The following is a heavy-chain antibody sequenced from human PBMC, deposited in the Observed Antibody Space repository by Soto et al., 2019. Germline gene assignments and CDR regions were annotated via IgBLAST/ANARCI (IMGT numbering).Heavy chain of an antibody. Sequence: GGSLRLSCAASGFTFNDYAMHWVRQAPGKGLEWVSGISWNSGSIGYADSVKGRFTISRDNTKNALYLQMNSLRAEDTALYYCARGGRDRDGYSYYAFDVWGQGTMVTVSS. D-gene: IGHD5-18*01. CDR2: ISWNSGSI. CDR1: GFTFNDYA. J-gene: IGHJ3*01. CDR3: ARGGRDRDGYSYYAFDV. V-gene: IGHV3-9*01.